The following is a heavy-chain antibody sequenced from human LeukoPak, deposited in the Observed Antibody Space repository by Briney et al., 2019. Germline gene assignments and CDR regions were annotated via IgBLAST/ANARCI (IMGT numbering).Heavy chain of an antibody. CDR3: ARKVVVAAMEPYFDY. V-gene: IGHV4-59*01. D-gene: IGHD2-15*01. CDR2: IVYSGSA. J-gene: IGHJ4*02. CDR1: GASIKTYY. Sequence: SETLSLTCTVSGASIKTYYWSWIRQPPGKGLEWIGHIVYSGSANYNPSLNSRVTISMDTSNNQFSLNLSSVTAADSAVYYCARKVVVAAMEPYFDYWGQGTLVTVSS.